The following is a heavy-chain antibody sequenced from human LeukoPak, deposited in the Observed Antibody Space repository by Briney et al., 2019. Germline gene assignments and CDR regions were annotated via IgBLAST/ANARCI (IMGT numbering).Heavy chain of an antibody. Sequence: PSQTLSLTCAVSGGSISSGGYSWSWIRQPPGKGLEWIGYIYHSGSTYYNPSLKSRVTISVDRSKNQFSLKLSSVTAADTAVYYCARVLDSGHPGGGFDPWGQGTLVTVSS. CDR1: GGSISSGGYS. V-gene: IGHV4-30-2*01. CDR3: ARVLDSGHPGGGFDP. CDR2: IYHSGST. J-gene: IGHJ5*02. D-gene: IGHD3-16*01.